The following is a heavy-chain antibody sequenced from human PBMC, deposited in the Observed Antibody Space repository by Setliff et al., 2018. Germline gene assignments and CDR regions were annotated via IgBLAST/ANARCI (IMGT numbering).Heavy chain of an antibody. J-gene: IGHJ4*02. CDR2: INTNTGNP. D-gene: IGHD2-2*01. V-gene: IGHV7-4-1*02. Sequence: GASVKVSCKASGYTFTTYAISWMRQAPGQGLEWMGWINTNTGNPSYAQGFTGRFVFSLDTSVSTAYLQISSLKAEDTAVYYCARGPPDFVVVPAAAKFDYWGQGTLVTVSS. CDR3: ARGPPDFVVVPAAAKFDY. CDR1: GYTFTTYA.